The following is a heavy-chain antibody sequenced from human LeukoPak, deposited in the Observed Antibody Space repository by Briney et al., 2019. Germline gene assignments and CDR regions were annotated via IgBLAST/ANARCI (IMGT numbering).Heavy chain of an antibody. CDR1: GYTFTGYY. CDR2: INPNSGGT. CDR3: ARGDYYYYYMDV. Sequence: GAXXKVSCKASGYTFTGYYMHWVRQAPGQGLEWMGWINPNSGGTNYAQKFQGRVTMTRDTSISTAYMELSRLRSDDTAVYYCARGDYYYYYMDVWGKGTTVTVSS. V-gene: IGHV1-2*02. J-gene: IGHJ6*03.